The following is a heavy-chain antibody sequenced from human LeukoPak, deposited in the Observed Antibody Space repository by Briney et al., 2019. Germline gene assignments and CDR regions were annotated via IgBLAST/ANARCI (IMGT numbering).Heavy chain of an antibody. CDR2: IYYSGST. CDR3: ARAHHDSSGYYYVRWFDP. D-gene: IGHD3-22*01. Sequence: TETLSLTCTVSGPSISSYYWSWIRQPPGEGLEWIRYIYYSGSTNYNPSLKSRVTISVDASKNQFSLKLSSVTAADTAVYYCARAHHDSSGYYYVRWFDPWGQGTLVTVSS. V-gene: IGHV4-59*01. J-gene: IGHJ5*02. CDR1: GPSISSYY.